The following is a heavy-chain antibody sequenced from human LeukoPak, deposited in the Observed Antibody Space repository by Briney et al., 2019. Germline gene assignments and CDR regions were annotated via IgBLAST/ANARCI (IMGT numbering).Heavy chain of an antibody. J-gene: IGHJ3*02. Sequence: PSQTLSLTCTVSGASINSGGFFWSWIRQHPGKGLEWIGHIYYSGYTYYNPSLTSRLAISLDTSKTQFSLRLSSVTAADTALYYCARVLGGTTAHIFIIWAQGIRVTVFS. CDR1: GASINSGGFF. CDR2: IYYSGYT. D-gene: IGHD4-17*01. V-gene: IGHV4-31*03. CDR3: ARVLGGTTAHIFII.